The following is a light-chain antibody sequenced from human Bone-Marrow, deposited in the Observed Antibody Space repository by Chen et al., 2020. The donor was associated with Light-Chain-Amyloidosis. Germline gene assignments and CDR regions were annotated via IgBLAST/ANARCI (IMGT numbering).Light chain of an antibody. CDR1: SRDVGGYNY. CDR2: DVT. CDR3: SSFTRNNALV. Sequence: QSALTQPASVSGSPRQSITISCPGTSRDVGGYNYVSWYQQHPGKAPKLIIYDVTYRPSGVSNRFSGSKSGNTASLTISGLQAEDEADYYCSSFTRNNALVFGGGTKLTVL. J-gene: IGLJ2*01. V-gene: IGLV2-14*03.